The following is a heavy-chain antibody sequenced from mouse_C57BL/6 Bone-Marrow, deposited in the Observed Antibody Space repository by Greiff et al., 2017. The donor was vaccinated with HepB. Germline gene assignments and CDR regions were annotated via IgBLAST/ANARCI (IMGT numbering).Heavy chain of an antibody. CDR3: ARDGGYAPHYFDY. V-gene: IGHV7-3*01. CDR2: IRNKANGYTT. Sequence: EVKLVESGGGLVQPGGSLSLSCAASGFTFTDYYMSWVRQPPGKALEWLGSIRNKANGYTTEYSVSVKGRFTISSDNSQSILYLQMNALRAEDSATYYCARDGGYAPHYFDYWGQGTTLTVSS. CDR1: GFTFTDYY. J-gene: IGHJ2*01. D-gene: IGHD2-2*01.